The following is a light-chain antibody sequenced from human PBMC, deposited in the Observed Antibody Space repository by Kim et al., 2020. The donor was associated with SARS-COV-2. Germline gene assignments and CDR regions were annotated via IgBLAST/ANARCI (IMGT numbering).Light chain of an antibody. CDR1: QSFANAY. V-gene: IGKV3D-20*02. CDR3: QQYSTPVT. CDR2: ATS. J-gene: IGKJ4*01. Sequence: EIVLTQSPATLSLSPGERATLSCRASQSFANAYLAWYQQKPGQAPRLIIYATSNRATATPDRFSGSASGSGFTLTINRLEPEDFAVYYCQQYSTPVTFGGGTKLEI.